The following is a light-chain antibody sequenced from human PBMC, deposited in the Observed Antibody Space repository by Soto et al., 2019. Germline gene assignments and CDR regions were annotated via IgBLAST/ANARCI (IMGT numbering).Light chain of an antibody. CDR3: QQYNSYPT. CDR1: QSISTW. CDR2: KAS. Sequence: DIQMTQSPSTLSACVGDRVTITCRASQSISTWLAWYQQKPGKAPNLLIYKASSLESGVPSRFSGSGSGTEFTLTISSLQPDDFATYYCQQYNSYPTFGQGTKVEIK. J-gene: IGKJ1*01. V-gene: IGKV1-5*03.